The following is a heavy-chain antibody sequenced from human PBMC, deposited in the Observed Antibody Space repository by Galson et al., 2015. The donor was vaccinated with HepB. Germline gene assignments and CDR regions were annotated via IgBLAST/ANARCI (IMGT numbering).Heavy chain of an antibody. D-gene: IGHD1-20*01. CDR3: ARHLILTGPHNNWFDP. CDR1: GGSISSGGYY. J-gene: IGHJ5*02. Sequence: SETLSLTCTVSGGSISSGGYYWSWIRQHPGKGLEWIGYIYYSGSTYYNPSLKSRVTISVDTSKNQFSLKLSSVTAADTAVYYCARHLILTGPHNNWFDPWGQGTLVTVSS. V-gene: IGHV4-39*01. CDR2: IYYSGST.